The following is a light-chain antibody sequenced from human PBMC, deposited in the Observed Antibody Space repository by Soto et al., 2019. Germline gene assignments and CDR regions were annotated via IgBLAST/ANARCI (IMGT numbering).Light chain of an antibody. CDR1: SSDIGTYDY. CDR3: CSYGGGNNFYV. CDR2: EVS. J-gene: IGLJ1*01. Sequence: QSALTQRPSASGSPGQSVTISCTGTSSDIGTYDYVSWYQHLPDKAPKLIIYEVSKRPSGVPDRFSGSKSGNTASLTVSGLQAEDEGDYYCCSYGGGNNFYVFGTGTKVTVL. V-gene: IGLV2-8*01.